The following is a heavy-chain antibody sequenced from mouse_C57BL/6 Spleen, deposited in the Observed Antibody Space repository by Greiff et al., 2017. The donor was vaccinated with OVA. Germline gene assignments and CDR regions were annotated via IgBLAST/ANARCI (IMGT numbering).Heavy chain of an antibody. Sequence: VKLQQPGAELVKPGASVKLSCKASGYTFTSYWMHWVKQRPGRGLEWIGRIDPNSGGTKYNEKLKSKATLTVDKPSSTAYMQLSSLTSEDSAVYYCARPPITTVVAHYYAMDYWGQGTSVTVSS. J-gene: IGHJ4*01. V-gene: IGHV1-72*01. CDR3: ARPPITTVVAHYYAMDY. D-gene: IGHD1-1*01. CDR2: IDPNSGGT. CDR1: GYTFTSYW.